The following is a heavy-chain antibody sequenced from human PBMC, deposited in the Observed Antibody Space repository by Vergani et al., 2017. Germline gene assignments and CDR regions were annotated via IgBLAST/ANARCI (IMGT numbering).Heavy chain of an antibody. J-gene: IGHJ5*01. CDR1: GFSFNSYW. Sequence: DVHLAESGGGFFQPWGSLRLSCSASGFSFNSYWMHWVRQVPGKGVLWVSRIKSDGSNTAYADSVKGRITISRDNAQNTLCLQMNSLRVEDTGVYCCAGAGCIEACYMSKWLDSWGQGTLVTVSS. CDR2: IKSDGSNT. CDR3: AGAGCIEACYMSKWLDS. V-gene: IGHV3-74*03. D-gene: IGHD3-16*02.